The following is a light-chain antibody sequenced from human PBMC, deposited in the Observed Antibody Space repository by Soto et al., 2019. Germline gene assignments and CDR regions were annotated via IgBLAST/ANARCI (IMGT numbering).Light chain of an antibody. CDR1: QSVSSY. Sequence: EIVLTQSPATLSLSPGERATLSCRASQSVSSYLAWYQQKPGQAPRLLIYDASNRATGIPSRFSGRGSGTYFTLTISSPEPDDFAVYYCQRRSNWPLTFGGGTKVEIK. J-gene: IGKJ4*01. CDR3: QRRSNWPLT. V-gene: IGKV3-11*01. CDR2: DAS.